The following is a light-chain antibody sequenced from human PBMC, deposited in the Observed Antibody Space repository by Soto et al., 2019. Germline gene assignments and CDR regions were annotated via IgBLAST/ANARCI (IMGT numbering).Light chain of an antibody. CDR1: ALPKLY. J-gene: IGLJ3*02. V-gene: IGLV3-25*03. Sequence: SYELIQPPSVPVSPGLTARMTCSGDALPKLYAYWFQQKPGQAPVLVIYKDSERPSGIPERFSGSSSGTTVTLIISGVQAEDEADYYCQSVDSSGTYWVFGGGTKLTVL. CDR2: KDS. CDR3: QSVDSSGTYWV.